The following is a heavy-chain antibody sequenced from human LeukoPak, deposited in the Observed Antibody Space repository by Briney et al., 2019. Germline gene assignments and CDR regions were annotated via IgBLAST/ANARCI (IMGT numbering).Heavy chain of an antibody. CDR1: GFTFSSYA. CDR2: ISGSGGST. J-gene: IGHJ4*02. Sequence: GGSLRLSCAASGFTFSSYAMSWVRQAPGKGLEWVSAISGSGGSTYYADSVKGRFTISRDNSKNTLYLQMNSLRAEDTAVCYCAKDRGDGYKIYYFDYWGQGTLVTVSS. CDR3: AKDRGDGYKIYYFDY. D-gene: IGHD5-24*01. V-gene: IGHV3-23*01.